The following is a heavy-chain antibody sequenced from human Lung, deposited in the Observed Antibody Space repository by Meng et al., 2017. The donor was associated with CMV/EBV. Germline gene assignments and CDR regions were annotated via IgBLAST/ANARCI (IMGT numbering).Heavy chain of an antibody. CDR3: ARDRSHSYYYYGMDV. V-gene: IGHV4-31*03. J-gene: IGHJ6*02. Sequence: SETLSLXCTVSGGSISSGGYYWSWIRQHPGKGLEWIGYIYYSGSTYYNPSLKSRVTISVDTSKNQFSLKLSSVTAADTAVYYCARDRSHSYYYYGMDVWGQGTTVTVSS. CDR2: IYYSGST. CDR1: GGSISSGGYY.